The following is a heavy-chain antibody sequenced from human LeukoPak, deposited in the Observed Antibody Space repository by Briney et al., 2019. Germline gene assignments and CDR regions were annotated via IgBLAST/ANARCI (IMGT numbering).Heavy chain of an antibody. CDR3: ARRYSSSWYNNWFDP. CDR2: MNPNSGNT. Sequence: ASVKVSCKASGYTFTSYDINWVRQATGQGLEWMGWMNPNSGNTGYAQKFQGRVTITRNTSISTAYMELSSLRSEDTAVYYCARRYSSSWYNNWFDPWGQGTLVTVSS. CDR1: GYTFTSYD. J-gene: IGHJ5*02. V-gene: IGHV1-8*03. D-gene: IGHD6-13*01.